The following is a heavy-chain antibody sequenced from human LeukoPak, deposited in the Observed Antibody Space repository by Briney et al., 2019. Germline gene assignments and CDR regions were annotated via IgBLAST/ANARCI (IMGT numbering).Heavy chain of an antibody. J-gene: IGHJ5*02. CDR1: GFTFSSYA. Sequence: PGRSLRLSCAASGFTFSSYAMHWVRQAPGKGLEWVAVISYDGSNKYFADSVKGRFTISRDNAKNSLFLQMNSLRAEDTAVYFCARVVVGVTNRFDPWGQGTLVIVSS. D-gene: IGHD2-15*01. V-gene: IGHV3-30-3*01. CDR2: ISYDGSNK. CDR3: ARVVVGVTNRFDP.